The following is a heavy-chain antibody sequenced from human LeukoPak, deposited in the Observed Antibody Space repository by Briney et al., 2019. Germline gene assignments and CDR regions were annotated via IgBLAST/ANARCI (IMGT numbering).Heavy chain of an antibody. D-gene: IGHD1-1*01. J-gene: IGHJ4*02. CDR3: ARDQSGTGFLDY. CDR1: LFTFSSYI. V-gene: IGHV3-21*04. CDR2: ISSSSSYI. Sequence: GGSLRHSCVASLFTFSSYIMNWVRPALGKGGERVSSISSSSSYIYYADSVKGRFTISRDNAKNSLFLELSNLRAEDTAVYFCARDQSGTGFLDYWGQGTLVTVSS.